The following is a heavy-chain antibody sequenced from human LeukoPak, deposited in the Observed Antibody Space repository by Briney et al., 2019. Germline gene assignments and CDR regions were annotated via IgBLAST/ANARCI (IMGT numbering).Heavy chain of an antibody. CDR1: GYTFTSYG. CDR3: AREDDYYDSSGYYYYFDY. CDR2: IIPILGIA. D-gene: IGHD3-22*01. J-gene: IGHJ4*02. V-gene: IGHV1-69*04. Sequence: SVKVSCKASGYTFTSYGISWVRQAPGQGLEWMGRIIPILGIANYAQKFQGRVTITADKSTSTAYMELSSLRSEDTAVYYCAREDDYYDSSGYYYYFDYWGQGTLVTVSS.